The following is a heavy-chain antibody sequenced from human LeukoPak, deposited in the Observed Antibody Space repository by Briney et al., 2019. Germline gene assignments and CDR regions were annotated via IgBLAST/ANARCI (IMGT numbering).Heavy chain of an antibody. V-gene: IGHV1-2*02. CDR1: GYTFTGYS. CDR3: ATRCRGGSS. J-gene: IGHJ5*02. D-gene: IGHD3-10*01. CDR2: INPSSGGT. Sequence: GASVKVSCKASGYTFTGYSTHWVRQAPGQGLEWMGWINPSSGGTKYAQKFQGRVTMTRDTSISTAYMELNILRSEDTAVYYCATRCRGGSSWGQGTLVTVSS.